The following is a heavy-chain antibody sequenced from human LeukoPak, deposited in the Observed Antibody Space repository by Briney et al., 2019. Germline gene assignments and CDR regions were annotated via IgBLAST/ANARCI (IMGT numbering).Heavy chain of an antibody. J-gene: IGHJ5*02. D-gene: IGHD1-26*01. CDR1: GGSISSYY. Sequence: SETLSLTCTVSGGSISSYYWSWIRQPAGKGLEWIGRIYTSGSTNYNPSLKSRVTMSVDTSKNQFSLKLSSVTAADTAVYYCARDGPEWELVSPWFDPWGQGTLVTVSS. CDR2: IYTSGST. CDR3: ARDGPEWELVSPWFDP. V-gene: IGHV4-4*07.